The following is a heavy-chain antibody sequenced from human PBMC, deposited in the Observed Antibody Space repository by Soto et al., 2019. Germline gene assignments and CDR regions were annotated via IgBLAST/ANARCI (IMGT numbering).Heavy chain of an antibody. CDR3: AREWELYYFDY. J-gene: IGHJ4*02. CDR2: INHSGST. CDR1: GGSFSGYY. D-gene: IGHD1-26*01. V-gene: IGHV4-34*01. Sequence: SETLSLTCAVYGGSFSGYYWSWIRQPPGKGLEWIGEINHSGSTNYNPSLKSRVTISVDTSKNQFSLKLSSVTAADTAVYYCAREWELYYFDYWGQGTLVTVSS.